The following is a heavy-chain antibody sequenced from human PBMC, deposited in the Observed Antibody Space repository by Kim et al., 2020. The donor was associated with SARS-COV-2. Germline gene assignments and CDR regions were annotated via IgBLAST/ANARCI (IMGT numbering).Heavy chain of an antibody. CDR3: AGEINHLGSDNHHNHNAFDP. D-gene: IGHD1-1*01. CDR2: IYSGGTT. V-gene: IGHV3-53*01. J-gene: IGHJ5*02. Sequence: GGSLRLSCAASGFTVSTSFMSWVRQAPGKGLEWVSGIYSGGTTWYGDSVKGRFTVSRDSSKNTLYLQMTNLRAEDTAVYYCAGEINHLGSDNHHNHNAFDPWGQGTLVTVSS. CDR1: GFTVSTSF.